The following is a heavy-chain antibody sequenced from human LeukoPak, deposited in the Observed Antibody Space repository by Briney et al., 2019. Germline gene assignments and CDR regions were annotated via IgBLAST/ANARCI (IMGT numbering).Heavy chain of an antibody. Sequence: ASVKVSCKASSYTXTSYGISGVRQAPGQGLEWMGWISTHNGNTNYAQKLQGRVTMTTDTSTSTAYMELRSLRSDDTAVYYCARVRYSGSYSSFDYWGQGTLVTVSS. CDR3: ARVRYSGSYSSFDY. CDR2: ISTHNGNT. CDR1: SYTXTSYG. D-gene: IGHD1-26*01. V-gene: IGHV1-18*01. J-gene: IGHJ4*02.